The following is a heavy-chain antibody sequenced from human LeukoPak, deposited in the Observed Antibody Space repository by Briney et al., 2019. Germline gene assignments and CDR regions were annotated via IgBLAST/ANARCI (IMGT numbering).Heavy chain of an antibody. J-gene: IGHJ6*02. CDR2: IYYSGST. CDR1: GGSISSYY. Sequence: SETLSLTCTVSGGSISSYYWSWIRQPPGKGLEWIGYIYYSGSTNYNPSLKSRVTISVDTSKNQFSLKLSSVTAADTAVYYCARDTLHYDILTGNYYYYDMDVWGQGTTVTVSS. D-gene: IGHD3-9*01. V-gene: IGHV4-59*01. CDR3: ARDTLHYDILTGNYYYYDMDV.